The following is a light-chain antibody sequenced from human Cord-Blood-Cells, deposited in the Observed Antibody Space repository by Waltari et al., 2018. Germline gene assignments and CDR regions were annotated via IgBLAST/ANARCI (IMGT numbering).Light chain of an antibody. V-gene: IGLV2-14*01. CDR1: SSDVGGYNH. CDR2: DVS. J-gene: IGLJ2*01. Sequence: QSALTQPASVSGSPGQSITISCTGTSSDVGGYNHVSWYQQHPGKAPKLMIYDVSNRPSWVSNRCSGSKSGNTASLTISALQAEDDADYYCSSYTSSSTPVVFGGGTKLTVL. CDR3: SSYTSSSTPVV.